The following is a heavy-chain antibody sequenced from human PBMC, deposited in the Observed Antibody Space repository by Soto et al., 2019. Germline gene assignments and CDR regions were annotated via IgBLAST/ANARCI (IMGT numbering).Heavy chain of an antibody. CDR2: IYYSGST. CDR3: AREITIFGVVMDSGMDV. V-gene: IGHV4-59*01. Sequence: SETLSLTCTVSGGSISSYYWSWIRQPPGKGLEWIGYIYYSGSTNYNPSLKSRVTISVDTSKNQFSLKLSSVTAADTAVYYCAREITIFGVVMDSGMDVWGQGTTVTVSS. J-gene: IGHJ6*02. D-gene: IGHD3-3*01. CDR1: GGSISSYY.